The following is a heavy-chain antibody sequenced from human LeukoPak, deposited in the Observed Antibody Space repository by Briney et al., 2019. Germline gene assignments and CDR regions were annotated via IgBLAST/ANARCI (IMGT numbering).Heavy chain of an antibody. CDR2: INPNSGGT. Sequence: ASVKVSCKASGYTFTAYYMHWVRQAPGQGLEWMGWINPNSGGTNYAQKFQGRVTMTRDTSISTAYMELSRLRSDDTAVYYCARDYYGSGSPLYYYGMDVWGQGTTVTVSS. D-gene: IGHD3-10*01. CDR3: ARDYYGSGSPLYYYGMDV. CDR1: GYTFTAYY. V-gene: IGHV1-2*02. J-gene: IGHJ6*02.